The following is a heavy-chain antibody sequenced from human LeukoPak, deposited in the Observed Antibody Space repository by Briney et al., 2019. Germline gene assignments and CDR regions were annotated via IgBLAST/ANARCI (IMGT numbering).Heavy chain of an antibody. D-gene: IGHD6-19*01. V-gene: IGHV3-23*01. CDR1: GFTFGTSA. J-gene: IGHJ4*02. CDR3: AKARYNNGWDYFDY. Sequence: GGSLRLSCAASGFTFGTSAMTWVRQAPGKGLEWVSSISGSGNVIYDSDSVKGRFSISRDNPKGTLYLQMNSLRAQDTATYFCAKARYNNGWDYFDYWGLGTLVTVSS. CDR2: ISGSGNVI.